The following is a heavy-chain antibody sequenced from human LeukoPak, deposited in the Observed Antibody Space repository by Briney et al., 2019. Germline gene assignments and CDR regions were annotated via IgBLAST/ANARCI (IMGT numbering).Heavy chain of an antibody. CDR3: ASGPYYDSSRYYVS. D-gene: IGHD3-22*01. Sequence: SETRSLTCAVYGGSFSGYYWSWLRQPPGKGREWIGEINHSGSTNYNPSLKSRVTISVDTSKNQFSLKLSSVTAADTAVYSCASGPYYDSSRYYVSWGQGTLVTVSS. V-gene: IGHV4-34*01. J-gene: IGHJ4*02. CDR1: GGSFSGYY. CDR2: INHSGST.